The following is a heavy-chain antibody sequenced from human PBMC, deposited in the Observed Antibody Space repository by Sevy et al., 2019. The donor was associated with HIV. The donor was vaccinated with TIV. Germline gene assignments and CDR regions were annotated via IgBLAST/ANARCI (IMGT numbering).Heavy chain of an antibody. CDR2: IIPIFGTA. J-gene: IGHJ4*02. Sequence: ASVNVSCKASGGTFSSYAISWVRQAPGQGLEWMGGIIPIFGTANYAQKFQGRVTITADESTSTAYMELSSLRSEDTAVYYCARERQQLVLWSSFDYWGQGTLVTVSS. D-gene: IGHD6-13*01. V-gene: IGHV1-69*13. CDR1: GGTFSSYA. CDR3: ARERQQLVLWSSFDY.